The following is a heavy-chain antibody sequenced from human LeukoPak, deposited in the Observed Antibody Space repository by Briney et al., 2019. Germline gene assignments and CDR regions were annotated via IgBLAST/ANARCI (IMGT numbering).Heavy chain of an antibody. CDR2: ISSSGTYR. CDR1: GFTFSSYS. D-gene: IGHD1-14*01. CDR3: ARVGNNTSGY. J-gene: IGHJ4*02. V-gene: IGHV3-21*01. Sequence: GGSLRLSCAASGFTFSSYSMNWVRRAPGKGLEWVSSISSSGTYRYYADSAKGRFTISRDNAKNSLYLQMNSLRAEDTAVYSCARVGNNTSGYWGQGTLVTVSS.